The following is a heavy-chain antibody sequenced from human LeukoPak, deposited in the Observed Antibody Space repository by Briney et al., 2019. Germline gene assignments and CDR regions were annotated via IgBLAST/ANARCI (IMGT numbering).Heavy chain of an antibody. V-gene: IGHV3-48*03. Sequence: GGSLRLSCAASGFTFSSYEMNWVRQAPGKGLEWVSYISSSGSTIYYADSVKGRFTISRDNAKNSLYLQMNSLRAEDTAVYYCAAQQLVKSGMDVWGQGTTVTVSS. CDR3: AAQQLVKSGMDV. D-gene: IGHD6-6*01. CDR1: GFTFSSYE. CDR2: ISSSGSTI. J-gene: IGHJ6*02.